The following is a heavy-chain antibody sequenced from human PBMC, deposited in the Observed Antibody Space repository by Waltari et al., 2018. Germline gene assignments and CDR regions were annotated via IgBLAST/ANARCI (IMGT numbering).Heavy chain of an antibody. Sequence: QVQLAQSGAAGQKPGSSVKVPCTASGDSFSRYTITWVRQAPGQGPEWMGGFIPLFGTANYAQKFQGRVTITADESTSTAHMELNSLRSDDTAVYYCAKEGSGDRSFDIWGQGTMVTVSS. CDR2: FIPLFGTA. CDR3: AKEGSGDRSFDI. J-gene: IGHJ3*02. CDR1: GDSFSRYT. D-gene: IGHD7-27*01. V-gene: IGHV1-69*12.